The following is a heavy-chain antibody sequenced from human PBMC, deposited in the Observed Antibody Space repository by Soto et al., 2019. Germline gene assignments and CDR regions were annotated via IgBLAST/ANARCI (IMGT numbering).Heavy chain of an antibody. CDR2: ISGSGGST. CDR1: VFTFSSYA. J-gene: IGHJ4*02. V-gene: IGHV3-23*01. Sequence: PGGSLRLSCAASVFTFSSYAMSWVRQAPGKGLEWVSAISGSGGSTYYADSVKGRFTISRDNSKNTLYLQMNSLRAEDTAVYYCAKDSPYCGGDCYWYFDYWGQGTLVTVSS. D-gene: IGHD2-21*02. CDR3: AKDSPYCGGDCYWYFDY.